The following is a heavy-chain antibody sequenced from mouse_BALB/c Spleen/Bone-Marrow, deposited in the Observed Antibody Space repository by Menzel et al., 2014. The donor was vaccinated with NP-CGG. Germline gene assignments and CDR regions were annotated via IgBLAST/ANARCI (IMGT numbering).Heavy chain of an antibody. CDR1: GFTFTDYY. D-gene: IGHD2-2*01. V-gene: IGHV7-3*02. CDR2: IRNKANGYTT. Sequence: EVKLVESGGGLVQPGGPLRLSCAASGFTFTDYYMSWVRPPPGKALEWLGFIRNKANGYTTEYSASVKGRFTISRDNSQSILYLQMNTLRAEDSATYYCARYGYDYFDYWGQGTTLTVSS. CDR3: ARYGYDYFDY. J-gene: IGHJ2*01.